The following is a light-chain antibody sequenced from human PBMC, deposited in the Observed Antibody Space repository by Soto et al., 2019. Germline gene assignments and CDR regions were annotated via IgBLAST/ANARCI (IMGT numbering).Light chain of an antibody. CDR1: QDIGSW. J-gene: IGKJ1*01. CDR2: KAS. V-gene: IGKV1-5*03. CDR3: QQYNTCWT. Sequence: DIQMTQSPSTLSASVGDRVTITCRASQDIGSWVAWYQQKPGKAPNLLIYKASSLKSEVPSRFSGSGSGTEFTLTISSLQPDDFATYYCQQYNTCWTFGQGTKVEIK.